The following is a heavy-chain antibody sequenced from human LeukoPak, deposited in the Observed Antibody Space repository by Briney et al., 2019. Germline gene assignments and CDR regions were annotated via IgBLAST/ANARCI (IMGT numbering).Heavy chain of an antibody. J-gene: IGHJ4*02. CDR3: ARVSGGTYPDY. CDR2: IYYSGST. D-gene: IGHD1-26*01. Sequence: SETLSLTCTVSGVSISSYYWSWIRQPPGKGLEWIGYIYYSGSTNYNPSLKSRVTISVDTSKNQFFLKLSSVTAADTAVYYCARVSGGTYPDYWGQGTLVTVSP. V-gene: IGHV4-59*01. CDR1: GVSISSYY.